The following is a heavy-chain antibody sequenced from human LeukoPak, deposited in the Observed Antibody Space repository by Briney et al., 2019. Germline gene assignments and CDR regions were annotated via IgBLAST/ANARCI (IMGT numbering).Heavy chain of an antibody. D-gene: IGHD1-1*01. Sequence: SGGSLRLSCAASGFTFGSYAMHWVRQAPGKGLECVASTNGAGGDKYYVDSVKGRFTISRDNSKNSLSLQMNSLTAEDTAIYYCAIATTGRGAFGSWGQGTLVSVSS. CDR1: GFTFGSYA. V-gene: IGHV3-7*01. J-gene: IGHJ4*02. CDR3: AIATTGRGAFGS. CDR2: TNGAGGDK.